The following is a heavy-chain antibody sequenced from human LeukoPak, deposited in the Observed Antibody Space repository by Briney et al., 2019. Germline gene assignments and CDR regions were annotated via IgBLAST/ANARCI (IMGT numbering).Heavy chain of an antibody. D-gene: IGHD5-24*01. CDR3: ARAGGDGYNSGYYYYGMDV. J-gene: IGHJ6*02. CDR1: GGSISSYY. V-gene: IGHV4-59*01. CDR2: IYYSGST. Sequence: SSETLSLTCTVSGGSISSYYWSWIRQPPGKGLEWIGYIYYSGSTNYNPSLKSRVTTSVDTSKNQFSLKLSSVTAADTAVYYCARAGGDGYNSGYYYYGMDVWGQGTTVTVSS.